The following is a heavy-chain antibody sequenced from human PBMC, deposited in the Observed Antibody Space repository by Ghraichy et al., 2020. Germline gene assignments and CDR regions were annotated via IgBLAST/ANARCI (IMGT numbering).Heavy chain of an antibody. D-gene: IGHD3/OR15-3a*01. CDR2: LTPAANII. CDR3: AKGAFGLVD. J-gene: IGHJ4*02. CDR1: GFSFTDSW. V-gene: IGHV3-74*01. Sequence: GGSLRLSCAASGFSFTDSWMYWVRQVPGKGLVWVSHLTPAANIINYVESVRGRFTFSRDTVKNTLFLQMDSLRVDDAAIYYCAKGAFGLVDWGRGTLVTVSA.